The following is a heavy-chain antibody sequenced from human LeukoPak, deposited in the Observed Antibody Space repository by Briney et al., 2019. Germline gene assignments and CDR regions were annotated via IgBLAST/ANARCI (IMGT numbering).Heavy chain of an antibody. J-gene: IGHJ6*02. D-gene: IGHD4-17*01. CDR1: GGSFSGYY. V-gene: IGHV4-34*01. Sequence: PSETLSLTCAVYGGSFSGYYWSWIRQPPGKGLEWIGEINHSGSTNYNPSLKSRVTISVDTSKNQFSLKLSSVTAADTAVYYCAREYGDCVRPYYYYGMDVWGQGTTVTVSS. CDR2: INHSGST. CDR3: AREYGDCVRPYYYYGMDV.